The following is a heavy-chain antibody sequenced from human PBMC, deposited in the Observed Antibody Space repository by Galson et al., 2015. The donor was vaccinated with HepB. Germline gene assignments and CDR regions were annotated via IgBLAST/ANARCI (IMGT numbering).Heavy chain of an antibody. J-gene: IGHJ4*01. Sequence: SVKVSCKASGYTFTAYFIHWVRQAPGQGLEWVGWINPNTGGTKYAQKFQGRVTMTRDTPITTAYMELSRLTSDDTAVYYCARDGSMIRGVIYSDYWGHGTLVTVSS. V-gene: IGHV1-2*02. D-gene: IGHD3-10*01. CDR3: ARDGSMIRGVIYSDY. CDR2: INPNTGGT. CDR1: GYTFTAYF.